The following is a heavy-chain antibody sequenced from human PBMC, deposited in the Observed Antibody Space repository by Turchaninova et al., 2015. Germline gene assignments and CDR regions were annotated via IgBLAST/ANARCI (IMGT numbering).Heavy chain of an antibody. V-gene: IGHV1-2*02. J-gene: IGHJ4*02. Sequence: VQLVXSGAXXKKXXXSVXXSCKASGFTRPAYYMYGGRQAPGQGLELMGWIRPKTGDTSYAQKFQGRVTMTRDTSLSTIYMELSSLTSDDTAVYYCARDGDSVMVEFDYWGQGTLVTVSS. CDR1: GFTRPAYY. CDR2: IRPKTGDT. D-gene: IGHD5-18*01. CDR3: ARDGDSVMVEFDY.